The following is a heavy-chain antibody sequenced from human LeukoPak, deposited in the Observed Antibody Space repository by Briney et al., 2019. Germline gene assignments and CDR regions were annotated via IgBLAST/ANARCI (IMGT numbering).Heavy chain of an antibody. V-gene: IGHV4-39*07. CDR1: GGSISSISYY. Sequence: ETLSLTCTVSGGSISSISYYCGWIRQPAGRVRGWIGSIYYSRSTYYDASLKSRVTISVDTSKNQFSLKLSSVNAADTAVYYCAIRDHYSDSDAFDIWGERTMVTVS. J-gene: IGHJ3*02. D-gene: IGHD3-22*01. CDR3: AIRDHYSDSDAFDI. CDR2: IYYSRST.